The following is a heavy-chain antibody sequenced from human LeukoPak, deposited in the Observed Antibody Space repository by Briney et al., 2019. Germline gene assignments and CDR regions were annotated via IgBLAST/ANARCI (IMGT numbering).Heavy chain of an antibody. Sequence: SQTLSLTCAISGDSVSSNSVTWNWIRQSPSRGLEWLGRTYYRSTRYNDYAVSVRGRITVNPHTSKNQFSLHLNSVTPQHTAVYSSARRVTQYHCCDPWRQGILVTVSA. CDR2: TYYRSTRYN. CDR3: ARRVTQYHCCDP. J-gene: IGHJ5*02. V-gene: IGHV6-1*01. D-gene: IGHD2-2*01. CDR1: GDSVSSNSVT.